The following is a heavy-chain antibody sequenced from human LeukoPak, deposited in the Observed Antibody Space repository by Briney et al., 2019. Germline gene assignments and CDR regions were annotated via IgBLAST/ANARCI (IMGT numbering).Heavy chain of an antibody. CDR1: GGSFSGYY. J-gene: IGHJ3*02. D-gene: IGHD2-2*01. V-gene: IGHV4-34*01. CDR2: INHSGST. Sequence: SETLSLTCAVYGGSFSGYYWSWIRQPPGKGLEWIGEINHSGSTNYNPSLKSRVTISVDTSKNQFSLKLGSVTAADTAVYYCARGRCSSTSCYARARHDAFDIWGQGTMVTVSS. CDR3: ARGRCSSTSCYARARHDAFDI.